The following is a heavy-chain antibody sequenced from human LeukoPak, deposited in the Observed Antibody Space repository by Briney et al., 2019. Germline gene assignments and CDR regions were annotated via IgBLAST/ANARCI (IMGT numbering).Heavy chain of an antibody. CDR1: GGSFSGYH. D-gene: IGHD4-17*01. CDR3: ARGPPLGALDY. CDR2: INHSGST. Sequence: SETLSLTCAVYGGSFSGYHWSWIRQPPGKGLEWIGEINHSGSTNYNPSLKSRVTISVDTSKNQFSLKLSSVTAADTAVYYCARGPPLGALDYWGQGTLVTVSS. V-gene: IGHV4-34*01. J-gene: IGHJ4*02.